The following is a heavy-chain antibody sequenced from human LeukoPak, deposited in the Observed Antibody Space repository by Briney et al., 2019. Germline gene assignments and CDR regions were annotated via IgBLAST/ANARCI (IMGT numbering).Heavy chain of an antibody. V-gene: IGHV3-33*01. CDR1: GFTFSSHG. Sequence: GGSLRLSCAASGFTFSSHGMYWVRQAPGKGLEWVALIWYDGSKKNYAGSVKGRFTISRDNSKNTLYLQMNSLRAEDTAVYYCARDISRGSLDYWGQGTLGTASP. D-gene: IGHD2-15*01. CDR3: ARDISRGSLDY. J-gene: IGHJ4*02. CDR2: IWYDGSKK.